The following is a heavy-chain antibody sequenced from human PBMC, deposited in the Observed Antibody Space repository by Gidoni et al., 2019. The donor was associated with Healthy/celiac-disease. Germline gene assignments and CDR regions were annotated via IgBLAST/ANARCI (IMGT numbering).Heavy chain of an antibody. V-gene: IGHV3-7*03. CDR3: ARENQPIAAAGYNWFDP. J-gene: IGHJ5*02. D-gene: IGHD6-13*01. Sequence: EVQLVESGGGLVQPGGSLRLSCEASGCTFSSYWMSWVRQAPGKGLEWLANIKQDGSEKYYVDSVKGRFTISRDNAKNSLYLQMNSLRAEDTAVYYCARENQPIAAAGYNWFDPWGQGTLVTVSS. CDR2: IKQDGSEK. CDR1: GCTFSSYW.